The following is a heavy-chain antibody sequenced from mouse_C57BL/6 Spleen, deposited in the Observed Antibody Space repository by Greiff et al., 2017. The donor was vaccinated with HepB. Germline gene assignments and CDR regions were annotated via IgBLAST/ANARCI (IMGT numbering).Heavy chain of an antibody. Sequence: VQLQQSGAELVKPGASVKMSCKASGYTFTSYWITWVKQRPGQGLEWIGDIYPGSGSTNYNEKFKSKATLTVDTSSSTAYMQLSSLTSEDSAVYYCARYCDHDGPYYYAMDYWGQGTSVTVSS. CDR3: ARYCDHDGPYYYAMDY. D-gene: IGHD2-4*01. CDR2: IYPGSGST. CDR1: GYTFTSYW. J-gene: IGHJ4*01. V-gene: IGHV1-55*01.